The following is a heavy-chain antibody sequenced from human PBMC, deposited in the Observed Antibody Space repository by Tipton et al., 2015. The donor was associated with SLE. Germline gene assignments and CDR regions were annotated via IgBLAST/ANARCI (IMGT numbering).Heavy chain of an antibody. V-gene: IGHV4-39*07. CDR3: ARDPKY. CDR2: IYYSGST. J-gene: IGHJ4*02. Sequence: TLSLTCTVSGGSISSSSYCWDWIRQPPGKGLEWIGSIYYSGSTYYNPSLKSRVTISADTSKNQFSLKLTSVTAADTAVYYCARDPKYWGQGTLVIVSS. CDR1: GGSISSSSYC.